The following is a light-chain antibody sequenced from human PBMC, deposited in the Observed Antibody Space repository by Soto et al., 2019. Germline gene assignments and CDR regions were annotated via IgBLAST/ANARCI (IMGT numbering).Light chain of an antibody. V-gene: IGKV1-5*03. CDR2: KAY. J-gene: IGKJ1*01. CDR1: PSISSW. CDR3: QQYNSSPWT. Sequence: DIQMTQSPSTLSASVGDRVTITCRASPSISSWLAWYQQKPGKAPKLLIYKAYSLESGVPSRFSGSGSGTEFTLTISSLQPDDFATYYCQQYNSSPWTFGQGTKVEIK.